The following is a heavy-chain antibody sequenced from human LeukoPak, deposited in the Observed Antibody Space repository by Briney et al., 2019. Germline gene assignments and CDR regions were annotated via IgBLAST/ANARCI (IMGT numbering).Heavy chain of an antibody. D-gene: IGHD3-10*01. J-gene: IGHJ3*02. CDR2: IRYDGSNK. Sequence: GGTLRLSCAASGFTFSSYGMSWVRQAPGKGLEWVAFIRYDGSNKYYADSVKGRFTISRDNSKNTLYLQMNSLRAEDTAVYYCAKGSSYYYYGSGSYYPDHDAFDIWGQGTMVTVSS. CDR1: GFTFSSYG. CDR3: AKGSSYYYYGSGSYYPDHDAFDI. V-gene: IGHV3-30*02.